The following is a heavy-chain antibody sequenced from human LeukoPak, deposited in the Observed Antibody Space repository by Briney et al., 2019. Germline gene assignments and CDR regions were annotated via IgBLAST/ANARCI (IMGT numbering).Heavy chain of an antibody. CDR2: IYYSGST. CDR1: GGSISSGGYY. Sequence: SETLSLTCTVSGGSISSGGYYRSWIRQHPGKGLEWIGYIYYSGSTNYNPSLKSRVTISVDTSKNQFSLKLSSVTAADTAVYYCARDLIAARSHAFDIWGQGTMVTVSS. D-gene: IGHD6-6*01. CDR3: ARDLIAARSHAFDI. J-gene: IGHJ3*02. V-gene: IGHV4-61*08.